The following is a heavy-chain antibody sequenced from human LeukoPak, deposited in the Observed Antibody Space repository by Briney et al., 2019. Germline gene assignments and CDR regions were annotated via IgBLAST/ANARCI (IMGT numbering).Heavy chain of an antibody. J-gene: IGHJ4*02. CDR3: ANKKGNDFWTGYYAFDF. CDR2: ISSSSTYI. D-gene: IGHD3/OR15-3a*01. V-gene: IGHV3-21*01. Sequence: PGGSLRLSCAASGFTFSSYSMNWVRQAPGKGLEGVSSISSSSTYIYYADSVKGRFTISRDNAKNSLYLQMNSLRAEDTAVYYCANKKGNDFWTGYYAFDFWGQGTLVTVPS. CDR1: GFTFSSYS.